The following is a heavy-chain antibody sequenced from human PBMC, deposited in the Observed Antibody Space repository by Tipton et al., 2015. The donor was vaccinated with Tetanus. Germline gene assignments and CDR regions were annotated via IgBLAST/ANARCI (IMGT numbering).Heavy chain of an antibody. Sequence: SLRLSCTVSGGSFTDCYWGWVRQPPGKGLEWVSAISGGGDRTFYEDSVKGRFTISRDNSEKTLSLQMNSLRAEDTAIYYCAKDLGDVFQGAFDVWGPGTTVTVSS. J-gene: IGHJ3*01. CDR2: ISGGGDRT. V-gene: IGHV3-23*02. D-gene: IGHD3-16*01. CDR3: AKDLGDVFQGAFDV. CDR1: GGSFTDCY.